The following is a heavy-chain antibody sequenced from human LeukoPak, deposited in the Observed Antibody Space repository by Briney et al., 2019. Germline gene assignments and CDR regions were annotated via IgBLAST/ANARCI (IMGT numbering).Heavy chain of an antibody. D-gene: IGHD1-26*01. CDR1: GYTFTGYY. Sequence: ASVKVSCKASGYTFTGYYMHWVRQAPGQGLEWMGIINPSGGSTSYAQKFQGRVTMTRDMSASTVYMELSSLRSEDTAVYYCARVRVGATLWRPFDYWGQGTLVTVSS. J-gene: IGHJ4*02. CDR2: INPSGGST. CDR3: ARVRVGATLWRPFDY. V-gene: IGHV1-46*01.